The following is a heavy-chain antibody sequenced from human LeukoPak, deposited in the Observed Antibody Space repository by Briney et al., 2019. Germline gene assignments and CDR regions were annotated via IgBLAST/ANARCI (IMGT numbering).Heavy chain of an antibody. D-gene: IGHD2-15*01. CDR1: GGSISSYY. V-gene: IGHV4-59*01. CDR2: IYYSGST. Sequence: PSETLSLTCTVSGGSISSYYWSWLRQPPGKGLEWIGYIYYSGSTNYNPSLKSRVTISVDTSKNQFSLKLSSVTAADTAVYYCARDPGGGSTYYYYGMDVWGQGTTVTVSS. J-gene: IGHJ6*02. CDR3: ARDPGGGSTYYYYGMDV.